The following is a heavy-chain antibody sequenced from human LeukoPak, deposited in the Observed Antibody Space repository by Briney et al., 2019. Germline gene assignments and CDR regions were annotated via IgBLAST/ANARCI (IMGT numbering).Heavy chain of an antibody. Sequence: SETLSLTCTVSDDSITMYYWTWIRQPPGKGLEWIGYVDHTGSTKFNPSLNGRVSISRDTSNNFFSLKLSSVTAADTAMYYCARPHSGTVNASTYGVIDYWGQGTLVTVSS. CDR3: ARPHSGTVNASTYGVIDY. V-gene: IGHV4-59*12. J-gene: IGHJ4*02. D-gene: IGHD2-8*01. CDR1: DDSITMYY. CDR2: VDHTGST.